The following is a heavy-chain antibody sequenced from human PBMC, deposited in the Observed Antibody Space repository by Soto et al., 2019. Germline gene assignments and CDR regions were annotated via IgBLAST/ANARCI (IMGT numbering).Heavy chain of an antibody. D-gene: IGHD5-12*01. CDR2: ISSNGGST. Sequence: EVQLVESGGGLVQPGGSLRLSCAASGFTFSRYAMHWVRQAPGKGLEYVSPISSNGGSTYYANSVKGRFTISRDNSKNMLYLQMGSLRPEDTAVYYCARGGRGYEFDYWGQGTLVTVSS. V-gene: IGHV3-64*01. CDR1: GFTFSRYA. CDR3: ARGGRGYEFDY. J-gene: IGHJ4*02.